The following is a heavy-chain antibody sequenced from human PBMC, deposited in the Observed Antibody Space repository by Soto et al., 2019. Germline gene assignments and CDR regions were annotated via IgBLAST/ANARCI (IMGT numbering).Heavy chain of an antibody. D-gene: IGHD3-9*01. Sequence: PSETLSLTCAVYGGSFSGYYWTWIRQPPGTGLEWIWEINHSGSTNYNPSLKSRVTISVDTSKNQFSLKLTSVTAADTAVYYCARVGGFDWLLYDAFDIWGQGTMVTV. CDR1: GGSFSGYY. CDR3: ARVGGFDWLLYDAFDI. J-gene: IGHJ3*02. V-gene: IGHV4-34*01. CDR2: INHSGST.